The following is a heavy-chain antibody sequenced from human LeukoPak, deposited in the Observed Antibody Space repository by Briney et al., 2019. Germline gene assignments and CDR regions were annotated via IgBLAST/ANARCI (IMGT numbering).Heavy chain of an antibody. J-gene: IGHJ4*02. CDR3: ARGSWSAADTNIDY. CDR1: GFTLSTYW. CDR2: INSDGSRT. D-gene: IGHD6-13*01. Sequence: GGSLRLSCAASGFTLSTYWMHWVRQGPGKGLVWASCINSDGSRTTYADSVKGRFTISRDNAKNTLYLQMNTLRVEDAAVYYCARGSWSAADTNIDYWGQGTLVTVSS. V-gene: IGHV3-74*01.